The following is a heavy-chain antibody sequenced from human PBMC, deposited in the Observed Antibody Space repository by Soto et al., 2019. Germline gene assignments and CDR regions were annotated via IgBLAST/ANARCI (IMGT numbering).Heavy chain of an antibody. Sequence: QVQLQESGPGLVKPSQTLSLTCIVSGGSISSGDYYWSWVRQPPGKGLEWIGYIYYSGSTYYNPSLKSRDTIPSNTSTNQFSLKLSTVTAADTAVYYCARAKGLLTVTTSWFDPWGQGTLVTVSS. D-gene: IGHD4-17*01. V-gene: IGHV4-30-4*01. CDR1: GGSISSGDYY. CDR2: IYYSGST. CDR3: ARAKGLLTVTTSWFDP. J-gene: IGHJ5*02.